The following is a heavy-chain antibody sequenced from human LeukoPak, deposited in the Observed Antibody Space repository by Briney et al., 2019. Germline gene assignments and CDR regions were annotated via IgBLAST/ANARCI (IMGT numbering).Heavy chain of an antibody. CDR3: ARDWGDYWFDP. CDR2: IYYSGST. CDR1: GGSVSSGSYY. Sequence: PSETLSLTCTVSGGSVSSGSYYWGWIRQPPGKGLEWIGYIYYSGSTNYNPSLKSRVTISVDTSKNQFSLKLSSVTAADTAVYYCARDWGDYWFDPWGQGTLVTVSS. J-gene: IGHJ5*02. V-gene: IGHV4-61*01. D-gene: IGHD2-21*02.